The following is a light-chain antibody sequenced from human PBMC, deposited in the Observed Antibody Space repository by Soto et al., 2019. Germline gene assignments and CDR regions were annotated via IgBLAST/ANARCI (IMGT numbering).Light chain of an antibody. CDR2: DVS. CDR3: SSYTSSSTYV. V-gene: IGLV2-14*01. Sequence: QCVLTQPASVSGSPGQSITISCTGTSSDVGGYNYVSWYQQHPGKAPKLMIYDVSNRPSGVSNRFSGSKSGNTASLTISGLQAEDEADYYCSSYTSSSTYVFGTGTEVTVL. J-gene: IGLJ1*01. CDR1: SSDVGGYNY.